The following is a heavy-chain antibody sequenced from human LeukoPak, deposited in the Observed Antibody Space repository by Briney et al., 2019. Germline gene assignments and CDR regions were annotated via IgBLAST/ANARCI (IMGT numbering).Heavy chain of an antibody. CDR2: IYHNGST. V-gene: IGHV4-30-2*01. CDR3: ARDGYGDAFDI. J-gene: IGHJ3*02. D-gene: IGHD4-17*01. Sequence: ASETLSLTCVVSGGPIRTSGYSWSWIRQPPGKGLECIGYIYHNGSTYYNPSLDSRVTISIDKSRNQFSLKVDSVTAADTAVYYCARDGYGDAFDIWGQGTMVVVSS. CDR1: GGPIRTSGYS.